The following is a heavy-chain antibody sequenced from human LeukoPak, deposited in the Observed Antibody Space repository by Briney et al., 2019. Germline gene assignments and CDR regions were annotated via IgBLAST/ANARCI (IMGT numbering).Heavy chain of an antibody. D-gene: IGHD3-22*01. J-gene: IGHJ4*02. CDR2: IDWDDDK. CDR1: GGSISSSSAY. V-gene: IGHV2-70*01. Sequence: TLSLTCTVSGGSISSSSAYWGWIRQPPGKALEWLALIDWDDDKYYSTSLKTRLTISEDTSKNQVVLTMTNMDPVDTATYYCARGTYYYDSSGYPLAYFDYWGQGTLVTVSS. CDR3: ARGTYYYDSSGYPLAYFDY.